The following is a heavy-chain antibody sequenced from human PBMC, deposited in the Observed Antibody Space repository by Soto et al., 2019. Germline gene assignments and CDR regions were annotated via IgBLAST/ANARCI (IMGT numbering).Heavy chain of an antibody. CDR3: AKDLFSMVRGASYYSYGMDV. CDR1: GFTFGDYA. J-gene: IGHJ6*02. CDR2: IRSKPYDGTT. Sequence: HPGGSLRLSCTASGFTFGDYAMSWFRQAPGEGLEWVGFIRSKPYDGTTEYAASAKGRFTISRDDSKSIAYLQMNSLKTEDTAVYYCAKDLFSMVRGASYYSYGMDVWGQGTTVTVSS. V-gene: IGHV3-49*03. D-gene: IGHD3-10*01.